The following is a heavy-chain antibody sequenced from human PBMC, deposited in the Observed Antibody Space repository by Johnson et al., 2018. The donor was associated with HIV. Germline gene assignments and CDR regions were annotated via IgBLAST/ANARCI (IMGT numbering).Heavy chain of an antibody. CDR2: ISYDGSNK. V-gene: IGHV3-30-3*01. CDR1: GFTVSSNN. CDR3: ASTSSGWFYAFDI. J-gene: IGHJ3*02. D-gene: IGHD6-19*01. Sequence: QVQLVESGGGLVQPGGSLRLSCAASGFTVSSNNMSWVRQAPGKGLEWVAVISYDGSNKYYADSVKGRFTISRDNSKNTLYLQMNSLRAEDTAVYYCASTSSGWFYAFDIWGQGTMVTVSS.